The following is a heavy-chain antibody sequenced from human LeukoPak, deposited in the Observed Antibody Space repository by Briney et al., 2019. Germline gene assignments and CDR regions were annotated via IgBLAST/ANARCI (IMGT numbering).Heavy chain of an antibody. J-gene: IGHJ4*02. CDR1: GYTFTGYY. CDR3: ARVAPMIVVVSFDY. V-gene: IGHV1-2*02. D-gene: IGHD3-22*01. CDR2: INPNSGGT. Sequence: GASVKVSRKGSGYTFTGYYIHWVRQAPGQGLEWMGWINPNSGGTNYAQKFQGRVTMTRDTSISTAYMELSRLRSDDTAVYYCARVAPMIVVVSFDYWGQGTLVTVSS.